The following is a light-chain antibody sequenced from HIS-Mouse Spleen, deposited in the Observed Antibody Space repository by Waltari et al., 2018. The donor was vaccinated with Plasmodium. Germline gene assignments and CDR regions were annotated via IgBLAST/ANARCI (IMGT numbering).Light chain of an antibody. J-gene: IGLJ2*01. Sequence: SYELTQPPSVSVSPGQTASITCSGDKLGYKYACWYQQKPGQSPVLVIYQDSKRPSGIPERFSGSNSGNTATLTISGTQAMDEADYYCKAWDSSTVVFGGGTKLTVL. CDR2: QDS. CDR1: KLGYKY. CDR3: KAWDSSTVV. V-gene: IGLV3-1*01.